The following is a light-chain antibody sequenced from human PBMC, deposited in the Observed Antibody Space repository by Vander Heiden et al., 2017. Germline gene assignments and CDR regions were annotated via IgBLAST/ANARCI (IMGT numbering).Light chain of an antibody. V-gene: IGKV3-11*01. CDR3: QQRNSWPRT. J-gene: IGKJ2*01. CDR1: QSISAD. Sequence: EIVLTQSPATLSLSPGERATLSCRTSQSISADLAWYQQKPGQAPRLLIYEASNRATGIPARFSGSGSGTDFTLTISNLEPEDLAVYYCQQRNSWPRTFGQGTKVEI. CDR2: EAS.